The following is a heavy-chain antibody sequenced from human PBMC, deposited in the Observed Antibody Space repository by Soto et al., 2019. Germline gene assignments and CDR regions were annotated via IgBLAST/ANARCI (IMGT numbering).Heavy chain of an antibody. J-gene: IGHJ3*02. CDR2: IIPTFGTA. CDR3: ASTDDYGTSGYYWEAALDI. Sequence: SVKVSCKASGGTFSSYAISWVRQAPGQGLEWLGGIIPTFGTANYAQKFQGGVTITADESTSTADMEMCSLRSEDTAAYYCASTDDYGTSGYYWEAALDIWGKETMFTVSS. CDR1: GGTFSSYA. V-gene: IGHV1-69*13. D-gene: IGHD3-22*01.